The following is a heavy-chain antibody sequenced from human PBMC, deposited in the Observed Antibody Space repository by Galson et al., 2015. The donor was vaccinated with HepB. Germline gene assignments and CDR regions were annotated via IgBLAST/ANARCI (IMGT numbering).Heavy chain of an antibody. J-gene: IGHJ4*02. CDR1: GFRLSDSW. CDR3: ARTRGAAAGIFDY. V-gene: IGHV3-7*01. CDR2: INEDGSAK. D-gene: IGHD6-13*01. Sequence: LRLSCAASGFRLSDSWMTWVRQSAERGLEWVANINEDGSAKRYLDSVKGRFTISRDNAKNTLYLQMNSPRAEDTALYYCARTRGAAAGIFDYWGQGTLVTVSS.